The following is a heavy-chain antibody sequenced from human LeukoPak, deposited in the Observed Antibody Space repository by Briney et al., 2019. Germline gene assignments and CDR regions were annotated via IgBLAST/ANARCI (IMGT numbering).Heavy chain of an antibody. Sequence: GGSLRLSCTASGFTFSSYGMSWVRQAPGKGLEWVSGICGSGGCTYYADSVKGRFTISRDNAKNTLYLQMNSLRAEDTAVYYCARTYGGFDYWGQGTLVTVSS. D-gene: IGHD4-23*01. V-gene: IGHV3-23*01. CDR3: ARTYGGFDY. J-gene: IGHJ4*02. CDR2: ICGSGGCT. CDR1: GFTFSSYG.